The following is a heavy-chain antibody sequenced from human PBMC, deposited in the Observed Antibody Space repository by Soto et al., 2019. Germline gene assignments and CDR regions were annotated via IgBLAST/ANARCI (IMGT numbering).Heavy chain of an antibody. J-gene: IGHJ4*02. CDR3: VRDLDAAGSYYADY. CDR1: GYTFTSYD. Sequence: ASVKVSCKASGYTFTSYDINWVRQATGQGLEWVGWMNPNSGNTGYAQKFQGRVTMTRNTSISTAYMELSSLRSEDTAVYYCVRDLDAAGSYYADYWGEVTLVTV. D-gene: IGHD3-10*01. CDR2: MNPNSGNT. V-gene: IGHV1-8*01.